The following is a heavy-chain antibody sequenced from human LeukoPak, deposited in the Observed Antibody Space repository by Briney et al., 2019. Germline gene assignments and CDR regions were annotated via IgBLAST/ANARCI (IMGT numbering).Heavy chain of an antibody. CDR1: GYTFTSHD. CDR2: MNPNSGHT. V-gene: IGHV1-8*01. D-gene: IGHD3-22*01. Sequence: ASVKVSCKASGYTFTSHDVNWLRQATGQWLEWLGWMNPNSGHTGFAQKFQGRVTMTRDTSISTAYMELSSLRSEDTAMYYCAMYYYDTSGPYVGAFDIWGQGTMVTVSS. CDR3: AMYYYDTSGPYVGAFDI. J-gene: IGHJ3*02.